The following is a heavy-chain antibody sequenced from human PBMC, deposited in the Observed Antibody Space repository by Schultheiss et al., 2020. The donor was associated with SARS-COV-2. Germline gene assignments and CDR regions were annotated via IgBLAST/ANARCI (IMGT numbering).Heavy chain of an antibody. CDR3: AREDYDSSGWFDY. CDR2: INHSGST. J-gene: IGHJ4*02. CDR1: GGSFSGYY. Sequence: SETLSLICAVYGGSFSGYYWSWIRQPPGKGLEWIGEINHSGSTNYNPSLKSRVTISVDTSKNQFSLKLSSVTAADTAVYYCAREDYDSSGWFDYWGQGTLVTVSS. V-gene: IGHV4-34*01. D-gene: IGHD3-22*01.